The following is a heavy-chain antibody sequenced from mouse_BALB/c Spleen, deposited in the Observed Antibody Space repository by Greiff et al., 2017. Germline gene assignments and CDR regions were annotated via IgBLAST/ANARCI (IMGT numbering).Heavy chain of an antibody. D-gene: IGHD2-1*01. CDR3: ARGKGNDAMDY. Sequence: QVQLKESGTVLARPGASVKMSCKASGYTFTSYWMNWVKQRPGQGLEWIGMIHPSDSETRLNQKFKDKATLTVDKSSSTAYMQLSSPTSEDSAVYYCARGKGNDAMDYWGQGTSVTVSS. J-gene: IGHJ4*01. CDR2: IHPSDSET. V-gene: IGHV1-74*01. CDR1: GYTFTSYW.